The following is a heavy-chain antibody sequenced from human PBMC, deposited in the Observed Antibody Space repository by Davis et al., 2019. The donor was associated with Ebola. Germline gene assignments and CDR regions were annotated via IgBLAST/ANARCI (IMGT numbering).Heavy chain of an antibody. V-gene: IGHV3-74*01. Sequence: GESLKISCAASGFTFSSYWMHWVRQAPGKGLVWVSRINSDGSSTSYADSVKGRFTISRDNAKNTLYLQMNSLRAEDTAVYYCASLEYSSSSGLGYWGQGTLVTVSS. CDR3: ASLEYSSSSGLGY. D-gene: IGHD6-6*01. J-gene: IGHJ4*02. CDR2: INSDGSST. CDR1: GFTFSSYW.